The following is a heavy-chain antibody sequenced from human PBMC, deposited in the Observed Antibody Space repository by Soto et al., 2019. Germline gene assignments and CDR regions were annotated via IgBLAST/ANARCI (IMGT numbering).Heavy chain of an antibody. CDR2: ISSNGGST. D-gene: IGHD3-3*01. V-gene: IGHV3-64*01. J-gene: IGHJ6*03. CDR3: AGDRGIFGVASPEPPLVSYYMDV. Sequence: GGSLRLSCAASGFTFSSYAMHWVRQAPGKGLEYVSAISSNGGSTYYANSVKGRFTISRDNSKNTLYLQMGSLRAEDMAVYYCAGDRGIFGVASPEPPLVSYYMDVWGKGTTVTVSS. CDR1: GFTFSSYA.